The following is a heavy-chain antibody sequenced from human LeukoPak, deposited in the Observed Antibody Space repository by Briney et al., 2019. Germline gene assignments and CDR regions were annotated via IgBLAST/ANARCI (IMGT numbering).Heavy chain of an antibody. CDR2: IYYSGST. D-gene: IGHD3-22*01. J-gene: IGHJ4*02. CDR3: ARGKNTYYYDSSGYYYFDY. CDR1: GGSISSYY. V-gene: IGHV4-59*01. Sequence: SETLSLTCTVSGGSISSYYWSWIRQPPGKGLEWIGYIYYSGSTNYNPSLKSRVTISVDTSKNQFSLRLSSVTAADTAVYYCARGKNTYYYDSSGYYYFDYWGQGTLVTVSS.